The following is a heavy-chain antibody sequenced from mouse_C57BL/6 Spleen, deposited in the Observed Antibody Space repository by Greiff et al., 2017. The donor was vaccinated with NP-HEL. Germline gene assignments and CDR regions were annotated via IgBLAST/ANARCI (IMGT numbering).Heavy chain of an antibody. CDR2: IYPRDGST. CDR3: ARWGAAQATRYYAMDY. J-gene: IGHJ4*01. V-gene: IGHV1-85*01. D-gene: IGHD3-2*02. CDR1: GYTFTSYD. Sequence: VQLQQSGPELVKPGASVKLSCKASGYTFTSYDINWVKQRPGQGLEWIGWIYPRDGSTKYNGKFKGKATLTVDTSSSTAYMELHSLTSEDSAVYFCARWGAAQATRYYAMDYWGQGTSVTVSS.